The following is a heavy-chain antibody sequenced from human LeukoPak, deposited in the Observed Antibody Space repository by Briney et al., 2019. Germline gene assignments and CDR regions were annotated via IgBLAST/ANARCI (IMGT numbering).Heavy chain of an antibody. V-gene: IGHV1-2*02. CDR2: INPNSGGT. Sequence: VSVKVSYKASGYTFTGYYMLLVLQAPGQGLEWMGWINPNSGGTNYAQKFQGRVTMTRETSIRIAYMELSRLRSDDAAVYYCARELDSSSWPFYYYYYMDVWGKGTTVTVSS. J-gene: IGHJ6*03. D-gene: IGHD6-13*01. CDR3: ARELDSSSWPFYYYYYMDV. CDR1: GYTFTGYY.